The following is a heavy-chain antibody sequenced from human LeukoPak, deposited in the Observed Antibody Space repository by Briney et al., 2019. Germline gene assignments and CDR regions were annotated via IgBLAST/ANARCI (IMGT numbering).Heavy chain of an antibody. CDR3: AKRAPVAAAGTGRYFDY. D-gene: IGHD1/OR15-1a*01. CDR1: GFTFSSYA. Sequence: PGGSMRLSCAASGFTFSSYAMSWDRQAQREWMEWDSAIRVSGGSTYYADTVKGRFTSSRDNSKNTLYLQRNSLRAEDTAVYYCAKRAPVAAAGTGRYFDYWGQGTLVTVSS. J-gene: IGHJ4*02. CDR2: IRVSGGST. V-gene: IGHV3-23*01.